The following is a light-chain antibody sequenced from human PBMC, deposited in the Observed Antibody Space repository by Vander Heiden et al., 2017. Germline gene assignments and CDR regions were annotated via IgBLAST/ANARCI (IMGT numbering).Light chain of an antibody. CDR1: SSNIGAGYD. Sequence: QPVLPQPPSVSWAPGPRATISCTGSSSNIGAGYDVHWYQQLPGTAPKLLIYGNSNRPSGVPDRFSGSKSGTSASLAITGLQAEDEADYYCQSYDSSLSGWVFGGGTKLTVL. J-gene: IGLJ3*02. CDR3: QSYDSSLSGWV. CDR2: GNS. V-gene: IGLV1-40*01.